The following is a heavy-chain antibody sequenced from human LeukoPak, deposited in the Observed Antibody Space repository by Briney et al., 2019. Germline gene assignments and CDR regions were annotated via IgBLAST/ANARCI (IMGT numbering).Heavy chain of an antibody. V-gene: IGHV3-23*01. J-gene: IGHJ4*02. D-gene: IGHD6-6*01. Sequence: GGSLRLSCTVSGFTFTNYVMGWVRQAPGKGLEWISAITGGGDVTYHADSVKGRLTISRDNSKNTLYLHMNSLRVEDTAAYYCAKGSSSSRPYYFDYWGQGALVTVSS. CDR1: GFTFTNYV. CDR2: ITGGGDVT. CDR3: AKGSSSSRPYYFDY.